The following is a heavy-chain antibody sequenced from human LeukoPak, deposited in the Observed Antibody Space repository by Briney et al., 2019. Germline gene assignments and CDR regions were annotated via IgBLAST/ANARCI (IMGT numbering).Heavy chain of an antibody. J-gene: IGHJ5*02. D-gene: IGHD5-12*01. V-gene: IGHV4-39*01. CDR1: GDSIAATSYY. CDR3: ARQIRYTYDPNWFHP. CDR2: IYYGGNI. Sequence: SETLSLTCSVSGDSIAATSYYWAWIRQPPGTGLEWIGSIYYGGNINYDPSLQSRVTISIDTSKNQFSLSLTSVTAADTAVYFCARQIRYTYDPNWFHPWGQGTLVTVSS.